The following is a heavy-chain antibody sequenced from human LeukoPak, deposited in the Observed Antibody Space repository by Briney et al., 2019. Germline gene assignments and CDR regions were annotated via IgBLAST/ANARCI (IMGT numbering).Heavy chain of an antibody. V-gene: IGHV3-74*01. CDR3: ARMFTAMVPGWYSDL. D-gene: IGHD5-18*01. CDR1: GFTFSSYW. CDR2: INSDGSST. Sequence: PGGSLRLSCAASGFTFSSYWMHWVRQAPGKGLVWVSRINSDGSSTSYADSVKGRFTISRDNAKNTLYLQMNSLRAEDTAVYYCARMFTAMVPGWYSDLWGRGTLVTVSS. J-gene: IGHJ2*01.